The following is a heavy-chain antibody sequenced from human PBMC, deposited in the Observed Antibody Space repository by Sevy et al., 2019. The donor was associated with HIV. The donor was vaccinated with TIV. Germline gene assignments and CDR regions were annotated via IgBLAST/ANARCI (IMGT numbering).Heavy chain of an antibody. CDR2: ISSSSSYI. V-gene: IGHV3-21*01. CDR1: GFTFSSYS. Sequence: GGSLRLSCVASGFTFSSYSMNWVRQAPGKGLEWVSSISSSSSYIYYADSVKGRFTISRDNAKNSLYLQMNSLRAEDTAVYYCARDPSDSSGYYYSGAFDIWGQGTVVTVSS. J-gene: IGHJ3*02. D-gene: IGHD3-22*01. CDR3: ARDPSDSSGYYYSGAFDI.